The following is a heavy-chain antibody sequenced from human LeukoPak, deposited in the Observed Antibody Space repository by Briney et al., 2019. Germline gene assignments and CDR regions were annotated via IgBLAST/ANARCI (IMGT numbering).Heavy chain of an antibody. J-gene: IGHJ6*03. CDR1: GYSFTSYW. Sequence: GGSLKISCKGSGYSFTSYWIGWGRQVPGKGVEWMGIIYSGDSDTRYSPSCQGQVTISADKSISPAYLQWSSLKASDTAMYYCARHVGSDFWSGFRAYYYMDVWGKGTTVTVSS. D-gene: IGHD3-3*01. CDR3: ARHVGSDFWSGFRAYYYMDV. CDR2: IYSGDSDT. V-gene: IGHV5-51*01.